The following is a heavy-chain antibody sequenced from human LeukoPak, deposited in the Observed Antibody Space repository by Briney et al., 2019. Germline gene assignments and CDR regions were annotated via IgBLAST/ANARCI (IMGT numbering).Heavy chain of an antibody. CDR3: ARGTVDYCSGGSCYLYYFDC. D-gene: IGHD2-15*01. Sequence: SETLSLTCTVSGGSISSYYWSWIRQPPGKGLEWIGEINHGGSTNYNPSLKSRVTISVDTSKNQFSLNLSSVTAADTAVYYCARGTVDYCSGGSCYLYYFDCWGQGNLVTVSS. V-gene: IGHV4-34*01. CDR2: INHGGST. CDR1: GGSISSYY. J-gene: IGHJ4*02.